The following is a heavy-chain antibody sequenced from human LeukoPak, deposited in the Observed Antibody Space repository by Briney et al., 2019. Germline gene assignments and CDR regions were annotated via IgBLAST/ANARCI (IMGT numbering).Heavy chain of an antibody. D-gene: IGHD3-16*01. J-gene: IGHJ4*02. V-gene: IGHV4-30-4*01. CDR3: ARAAVGGDLDY. CDR1: GGSISSGDYY. CDR2: IYYSGST. Sequence: SETLSLTCTVSGGSISSGDYYWSWIRQPPGKGLEWIGYIYYSGSTYYNPSLKSRVTISVDTSKNQFSLKLSSVTAADTAVYYCARAAVGGDLDYWGQGTLVTVSS.